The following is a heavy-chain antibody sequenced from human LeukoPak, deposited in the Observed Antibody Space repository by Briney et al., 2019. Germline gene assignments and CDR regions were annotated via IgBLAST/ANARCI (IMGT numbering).Heavy chain of an antibody. CDR2: INPNSGGT. CDR1: GYTFTGYY. CDR3: ARGYGRITMVRGVISTFDY. J-gene: IGHJ4*02. Sequence: GASVKVSCKASGYTFTGYYMHWVRQAPGQGLEWMGWINPNSGGTNYAQKFQGRVTMTRDTSISTAYMELSRLRSDDTAVYYCARGYGRITMVRGVISTFDYWGQGTLVTVSS. V-gene: IGHV1-2*02. D-gene: IGHD3-10*01.